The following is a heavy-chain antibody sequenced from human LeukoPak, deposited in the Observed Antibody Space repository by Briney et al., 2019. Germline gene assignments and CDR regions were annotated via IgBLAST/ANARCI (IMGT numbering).Heavy chain of an antibody. Sequence: ASVKVSCKASGYTFTSYGISWVRQAPGQGLEWMGWISAHNGNTNYAQKLQGRVTMTTDTSTSTAYMELRSLRSDDTAVYYCARVYTYYDFWSGYYSYYYMDVWGKGTTVTVSS. CDR3: ARVYTYYDFWSGYYSYYYMDV. J-gene: IGHJ6*03. V-gene: IGHV1-18*01. CDR1: GYTFTSYG. D-gene: IGHD3-3*01. CDR2: ISAHNGNT.